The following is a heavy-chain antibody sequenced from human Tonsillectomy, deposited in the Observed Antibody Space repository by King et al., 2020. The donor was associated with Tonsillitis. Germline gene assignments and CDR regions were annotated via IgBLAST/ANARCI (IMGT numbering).Heavy chain of an antibody. CDR3: ARDRIMITFGGVIVNQRADY. D-gene: IGHD3-16*02. V-gene: IGHV3-7*01. Sequence: VQLVESGGGLVQPGGSLRLSCAASGFTFSSYWMSWVRQAPGKGLEWVANIKQDGSEKYYVDSVKGRFTISRDNAKKSLYLQMNSLRAEDTAVYYCARDRIMITFGGVIVNQRADYWGQGTLVTVSS. CDR2: IKQDGSEK. CDR1: GFTFSSYW. J-gene: IGHJ4*02.